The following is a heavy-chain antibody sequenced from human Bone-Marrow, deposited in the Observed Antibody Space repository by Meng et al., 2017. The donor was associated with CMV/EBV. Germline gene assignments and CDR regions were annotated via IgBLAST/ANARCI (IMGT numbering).Heavy chain of an antibody. V-gene: IGHV4-30-4*08. D-gene: IGHD6-13*01. CDR2: IYYSGST. CDR3: ARDRIAAAGTHYHYYGMDV. Sequence: SETLSLTCTVSGGSISSGDYYWSWIRQPPGKGLEWIGYIYYSGSTYYNPSLKSRVTISVDTSQNQFSLKLSSVTAADTAVYYCARDRIAAAGTHYHYYGMDVWGQGTTVTVSS. J-gene: IGHJ6*02. CDR1: GGSISSGDYY.